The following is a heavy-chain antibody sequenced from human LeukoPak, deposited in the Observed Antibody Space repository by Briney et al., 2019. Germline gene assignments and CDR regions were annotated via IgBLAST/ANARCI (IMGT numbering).Heavy chain of an antibody. D-gene: IGHD2-2*01. V-gene: IGHV1-2*02. Sequence: ASVKVSCTASGYTFTGYYMHWVRQAPGQGLEWMGWINPNSGGTNYAQKFQGRVTMTRDTSISTAYMELSRLRSDDTAVYYCARLCCSSTSWYNWFDPWGQGTLVTVSS. CDR2: INPNSGGT. J-gene: IGHJ5*02. CDR1: GYTFTGYY. CDR3: ARLCCSSTSWYNWFDP.